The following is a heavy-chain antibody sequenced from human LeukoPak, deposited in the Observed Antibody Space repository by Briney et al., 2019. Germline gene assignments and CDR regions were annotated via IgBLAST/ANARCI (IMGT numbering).Heavy chain of an antibody. V-gene: IGHV4-31*03. Sequence: PSETLSLTCTVSGGSISNGDHYWSWIRQHPGKGLEWIGHIYYSGSTYYNPSLKGRGIISVETSKNQFSLKLSSVTAADTAVYYCARSLPSEIANILYRWFDPWGQGTLVTVSS. J-gene: IGHJ5*02. CDR3: ARSLPSEIANILYRWFDP. CDR1: GGSISNGDHY. CDR2: IYYSGST. D-gene: IGHD3-9*01.